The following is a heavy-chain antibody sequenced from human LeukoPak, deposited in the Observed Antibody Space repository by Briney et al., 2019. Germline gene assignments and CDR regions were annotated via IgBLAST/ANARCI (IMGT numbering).Heavy chain of an antibody. D-gene: IGHD1-26*01. Sequence: GSLRLSCASAGFTCSNVAMSWVRQAPGKGLEWVSGASGSGGSTYYADSVKGRFTISRDNSKNTLYLQMNSLRAEDTAVYYCAKDQSVGGTPGDPFDIWGQGTMVTVSS. CDR2: ASGSGGST. CDR1: GFTCSNVA. V-gene: IGHV3-23*01. CDR3: AKDQSVGGTPGDPFDI. J-gene: IGHJ3*02.